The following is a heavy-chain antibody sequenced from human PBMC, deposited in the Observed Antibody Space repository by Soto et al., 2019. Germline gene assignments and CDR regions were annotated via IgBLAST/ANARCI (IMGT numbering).Heavy chain of an antibody. Sequence: VESLKISCKGSGYSFTSYWICCVRQMPVKVLEWMGIIYPGDSDTRYSPSFQGQVTISADKSISTAYLQWSSLKASDTAMYYCARLGYYVSSGFLSGMDVWGQGTTVTVSS. D-gene: IGHD3-22*01. J-gene: IGHJ6*02. CDR2: IYPGDSDT. V-gene: IGHV5-51*01. CDR3: ARLGYYVSSGFLSGMDV. CDR1: GYSFTSYW.